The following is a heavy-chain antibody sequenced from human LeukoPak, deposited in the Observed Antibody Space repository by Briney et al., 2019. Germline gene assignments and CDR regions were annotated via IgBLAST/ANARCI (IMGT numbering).Heavy chain of an antibody. CDR3: ARDPGYGSSSTDY. CDR2: ISGSGGST. Sequence: PGGSLRLSCAASGFTFSSYAMSWVRQAPGKGLEWVSAISGSGGSTYYADSVKGRFTISRDNAKNSLYLQMNSLRAEDTAVYYCARDPGYGSSSTDYWGQGTLVTVSS. J-gene: IGHJ4*02. CDR1: GFTFSSYA. D-gene: IGHD6-6*01. V-gene: IGHV3-23*01.